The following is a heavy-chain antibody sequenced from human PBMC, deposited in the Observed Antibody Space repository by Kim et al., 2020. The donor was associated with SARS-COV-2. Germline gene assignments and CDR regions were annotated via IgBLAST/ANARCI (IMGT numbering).Heavy chain of an antibody. CDR1: GGSISSYY. D-gene: IGHD6-13*01. V-gene: IGHV4-59*13. Sequence: SETLSLTCTVSGGSISSYYWSWIRQPPGKGLEWIGYIYYSGSTNYNPSLKSRVTISVDTSKNQFSLKLSSVTAADTAVYYCARESTAAAGTVSPYFDYWGQGTLVTVSS. CDR2: IYYSGST. CDR3: ARESTAAAGTVSPYFDY. J-gene: IGHJ4*02.